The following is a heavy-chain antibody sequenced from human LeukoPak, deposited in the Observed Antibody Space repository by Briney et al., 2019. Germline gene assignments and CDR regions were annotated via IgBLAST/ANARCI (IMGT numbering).Heavy chain of an antibody. CDR1: GFTFDDYG. CDR3: ARAFYSDYGYAFDI. J-gene: IGHJ3*02. Sequence: GGSLRLSCAASGFTFDDYGMSWVRQAPGKGLEWVSGINWNGGSTGYADSVKGRFTISRDNAKNSLYLQMNSLRAEDTALYHCARAFYSDYGYAFDIWGQGTMVTVSS. V-gene: IGHV3-20*01. D-gene: IGHD4-11*01. CDR2: INWNGGST.